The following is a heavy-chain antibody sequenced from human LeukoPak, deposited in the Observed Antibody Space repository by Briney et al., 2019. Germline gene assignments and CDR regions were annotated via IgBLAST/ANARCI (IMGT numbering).Heavy chain of an antibody. Sequence: GGSLRLSCAASGFTFNIYAMNWVRQAPGKGLEWVSSISSSGTYIYYADSVKGRFTISRDNAKNSVYLQMNSLRVEDTAVYYCARDRGSYRPIDYWGQGTLVTVSS. D-gene: IGHD1-26*01. V-gene: IGHV3-21*01. J-gene: IGHJ4*02. CDR1: GFTFNIYA. CDR3: ARDRGSYRPIDY. CDR2: ISSSGTYI.